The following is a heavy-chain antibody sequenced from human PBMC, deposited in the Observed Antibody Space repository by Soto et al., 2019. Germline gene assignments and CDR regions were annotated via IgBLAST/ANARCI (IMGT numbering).Heavy chain of an antibody. CDR1: GFSFSSYA. Sequence: EVHLLESGGGLVQPGGSLRLSCTASGFSFSSYAMSWVRQAPGKGLEWVSGIRDGGATTFYADSVKGRFTISRDNSKDTLYLQMDSLRAADTAIYYCANQITNSGRARHWGQGTLVTVSS. J-gene: IGHJ4*02. D-gene: IGHD1-26*01. CDR2: IRDGGATT. V-gene: IGHV3-23*01. CDR3: ANQITNSGRARH.